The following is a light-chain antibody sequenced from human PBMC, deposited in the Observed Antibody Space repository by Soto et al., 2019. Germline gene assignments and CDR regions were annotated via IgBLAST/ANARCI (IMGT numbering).Light chain of an antibody. V-gene: IGLV2-23*01. CDR3: CSYAGSSTDVV. J-gene: IGLJ2*01. Sequence: QSALTQPASVSGSPGQSITISCTGTSSDVGSYNLVSWYQQHPGKAPKLMIYEGSKRPSGVSNRFSGSKSGNTASLTISGLQAEYEADSYCCSYAGSSTDVVFGGGTKLTVL. CDR2: EGS. CDR1: SSDVGSYNL.